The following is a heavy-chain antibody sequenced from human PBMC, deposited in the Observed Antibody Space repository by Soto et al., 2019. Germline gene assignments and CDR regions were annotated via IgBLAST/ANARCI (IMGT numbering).Heavy chain of an antibody. CDR3: ASLDYGDYVVEY. D-gene: IGHD4-17*01. CDR2: ISGSSTST. J-gene: IGHJ4*02. Sequence: GGSLRLSCAASGFTFSSYAMSWVRQAPGKGLEWVSAISGSSTSTYYADSVKGRFTISRDNSKNTLYLQMNSLRAEDTAVYYCASLDYGDYVVEYWGQGTLVTVSS. V-gene: IGHV3-23*01. CDR1: GFTFSSYA.